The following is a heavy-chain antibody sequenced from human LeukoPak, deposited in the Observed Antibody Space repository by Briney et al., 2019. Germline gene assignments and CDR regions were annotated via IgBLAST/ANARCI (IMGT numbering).Heavy chain of an antibody. D-gene: IGHD6-6*01. Sequence: GSLILSCAASGFTVSSNYMSLVRQAPGKGLEWVSVIYSGGSTYYAYSVKGRFTISRDNSKNTLYLQMNSLRAEDTAVYYCARGSGSSSDYWGQGTLVTVSS. V-gene: IGHV3-53*01. CDR1: GFTVSSNY. J-gene: IGHJ4*02. CDR3: ARGSGSSSDY. CDR2: IYSGGST.